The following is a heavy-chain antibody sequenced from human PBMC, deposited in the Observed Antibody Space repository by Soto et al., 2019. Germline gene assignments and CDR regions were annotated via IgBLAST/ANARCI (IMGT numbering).Heavy chain of an antibody. CDR1: GDYITSTSY. D-gene: IGHD3-22*01. V-gene: IGHV4-4*02. Sequence: SETLSLTCGVSGDYITSTSYWSWVRQPPGKGLEWIGEIYHSGGTNSNPSLKSRVTMSADKSKNQFSLRLSSVTAADTALYYCARVSKDASGYYYGAFDIWGQGTMVTVS. CDR3: ARVSKDASGYYYGAFDI. J-gene: IGHJ3*02. CDR2: IYHSGGT.